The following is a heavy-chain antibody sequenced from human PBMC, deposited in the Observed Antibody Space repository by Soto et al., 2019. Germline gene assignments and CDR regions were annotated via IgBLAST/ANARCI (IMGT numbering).Heavy chain of an antibody. CDR1: GYSFISYW. CDR2: IFPGDSDT. V-gene: IGHV5-51*01. D-gene: IGHD3-16*02. Sequence: GESLKISFQGFGYSFISYWVLWVRQMPVEGLEWMGIIFPGDSDTRYSPSFEGQVTISADKSINTAFLEWSSLKASDTAIYYCARDPSDPVIVGKPATQSYVMDFWGQGITLAVSS. J-gene: IGHJ6*02. CDR3: ARDPSDPVIVGKPATQSYVMDF.